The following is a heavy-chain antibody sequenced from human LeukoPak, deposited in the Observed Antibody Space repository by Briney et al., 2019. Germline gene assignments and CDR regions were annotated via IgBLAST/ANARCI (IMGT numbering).Heavy chain of an antibody. CDR3: ARNTGSGFHFFDY. CDR2: ISCSGDII. D-gene: IGHD3-22*01. Sequence: PGGSLRLSCAASGFSFSDYAMNWVRQAPGKGLEWVSYISCSGDIIYYAASVRGRFTISRDNAKNSLYLQMNSLRAEDTAVYYCARNTGSGFHFFDYWGQGTLVTVSS. CDR1: GFSFSDYA. J-gene: IGHJ4*02. V-gene: IGHV3-48*03.